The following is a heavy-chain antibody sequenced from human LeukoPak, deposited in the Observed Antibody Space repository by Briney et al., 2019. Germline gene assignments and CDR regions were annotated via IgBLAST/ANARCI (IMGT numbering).Heavy chain of an antibody. D-gene: IGHD4-23*01. CDR2: IKQDGGEE. J-gene: IGHJ4*02. CDR1: GFTFSSYW. CDR3: ARDYGGSSPFDY. V-gene: IGHV3-7*01. Sequence: GGSLRLSCAASGFTFSSYWMSWVRQAPGKGLEWVANIKQDGGEEYYVDSVKGRFTISRDNAKNSLYLQMNSLRAEDTAVYYCARDYGGSSPFDYWGQGTLVTVSS.